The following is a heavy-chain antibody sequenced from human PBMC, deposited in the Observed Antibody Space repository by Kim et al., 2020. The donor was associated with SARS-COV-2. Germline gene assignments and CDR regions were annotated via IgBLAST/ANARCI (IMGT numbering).Heavy chain of an antibody. V-gene: IGHV4-34*01. J-gene: IGHJ4*02. Sequence: PNSRVTISVDTAKNQFSLKLTSVTAADTAIYYCARRLSNPSGSGGHYCDLWGQGTLVTVSS. CDR3: ARRLSNPSGSGGHYCDL. D-gene: IGHD3-10*01.